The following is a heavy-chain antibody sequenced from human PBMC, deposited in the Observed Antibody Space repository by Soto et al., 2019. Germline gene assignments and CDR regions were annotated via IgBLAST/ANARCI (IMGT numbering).Heavy chain of an antibody. J-gene: IGHJ6*03. V-gene: IGHV3-66*01. CDR1: GFTVSSNY. Sequence: EVQLVESGGGLVQPGGSLRLSCAASGFTVSSNYMSWVRQAPGKGLEWVSVIYSGGSTYYADSVKGRFTIARDNSKNTLYLHMNSLSAEDTAVYYCARVIGTTVTTSDYYYYYYLDVWGKGTTVTVSS. CDR3: ARVIGTTVTTSDYYYYYYLDV. CDR2: IYSGGST. D-gene: IGHD4-17*01.